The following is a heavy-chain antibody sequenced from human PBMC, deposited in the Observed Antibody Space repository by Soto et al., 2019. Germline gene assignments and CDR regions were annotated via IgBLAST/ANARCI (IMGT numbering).Heavy chain of an antibody. CDR2: IKRNSDGGRT. Sequence: EVQLVESGGGLVKPGGSLRLSCAASGFTFYNSWMNWVRQAPGKGLEWVGRIKRNSDGGRTDYAAPVKGRFTISRDDSENMLYLQMNSLKTEDTAVYYCTTGSVEGVWGQGTTASVSS. CDR3: TTGSVEGV. V-gene: IGHV3-15*07. D-gene: IGHD2-15*01. CDR1: GFTFYNSW. J-gene: IGHJ6*02.